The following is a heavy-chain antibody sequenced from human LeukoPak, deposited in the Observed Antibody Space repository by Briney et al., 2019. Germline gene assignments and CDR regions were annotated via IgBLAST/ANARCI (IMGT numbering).Heavy chain of an antibody. D-gene: IGHD3-22*01. CDR3: ARSNYYDSRSWGFDI. V-gene: IGHV3-30*04. J-gene: IGHJ3*02. CDR2: ISYDGTNK. Sequence: GGSLRLSCAASGFTFSSYAMHWVRQAPGKGLEWVTIISYDGTNKYYADSVKGRFTISRDNSKNTLFLQMNSLRAEDTAVYYCARSNYYDSRSWGFDIWGQGTMVAVSS. CDR1: GFTFSSYA.